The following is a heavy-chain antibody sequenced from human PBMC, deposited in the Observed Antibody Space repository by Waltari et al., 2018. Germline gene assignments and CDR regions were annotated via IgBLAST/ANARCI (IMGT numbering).Heavy chain of an antibody. CDR1: GFTFSSYW. J-gene: IGHJ4*02. CDR3: ARENRRFTIFGVVIKVPYYFDY. Sequence: EVQLVESGGGLVQPGGSLRLSCAASGFTFSSYWMSWVRQAPGKGLEWVANIKQDGSEKDYLDSVKGRFTISRDNAKNSLYLQMNSLRAEDTAVYYCARENRRFTIFGVVIKVPYYFDYWGQGTLVTVSS. CDR2: IKQDGSEK. D-gene: IGHD3-3*01. V-gene: IGHV3-7*01.